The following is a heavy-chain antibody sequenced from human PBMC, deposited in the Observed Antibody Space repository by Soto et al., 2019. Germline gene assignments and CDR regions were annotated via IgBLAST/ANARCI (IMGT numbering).Heavy chain of an antibody. Sequence: GGSLRLSCAASGFTFSSYAMSWVRQAPGKGLERVSAISGSGGSTYYAESVKGRFTISRDNSKNTLYLQMNSLRAEDTAVYYCAKRPLRFLEWLSEYYFDYWGQGTLVTVSS. CDR3: AKRPLRFLEWLSEYYFDY. V-gene: IGHV3-23*01. CDR1: GFTFSSYA. CDR2: ISGSGGST. J-gene: IGHJ4*02. D-gene: IGHD3-3*01.